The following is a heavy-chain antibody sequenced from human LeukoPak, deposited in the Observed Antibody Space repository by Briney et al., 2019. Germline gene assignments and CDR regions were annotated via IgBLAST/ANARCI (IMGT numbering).Heavy chain of an antibody. CDR1: GITFSSYA. CDR2: ISSSGATT. Sequence: GGSLRLSCVVSGITFSSYAMSWVRQAPGKGPEWLSGISSSGATTYHADAVRGRFIISRDNSKNTLYLQMNSLRAEDTAVYYCARDPEDLVLGVHYFDYWGQGTLVAVSS. J-gene: IGHJ4*02. CDR3: ARDPEDLVLGVHYFDY. V-gene: IGHV3-23*01. D-gene: IGHD1-1*01.